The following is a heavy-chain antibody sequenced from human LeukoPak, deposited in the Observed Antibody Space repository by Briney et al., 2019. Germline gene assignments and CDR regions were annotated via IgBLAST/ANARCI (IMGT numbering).Heavy chain of an antibody. CDR3: AKSDGAYYDILTGYRIDY. Sequence: PGGSLRLSCAASGFTLSSYGMHWVSQAPGKWLEWVAVISYDGSNKYYADSVKGRFTISRDNSKNTLYLQMNSLRAEDTAVYYCAKSDGAYYDILTGYRIDYWGQGTLVTVSS. CDR2: ISYDGSNK. CDR1: GFTLSSYG. J-gene: IGHJ4*02. D-gene: IGHD3-9*01. V-gene: IGHV3-30*18.